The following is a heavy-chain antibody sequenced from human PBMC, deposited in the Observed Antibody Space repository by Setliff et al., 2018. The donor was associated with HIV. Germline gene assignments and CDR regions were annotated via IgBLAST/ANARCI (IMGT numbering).Heavy chain of an antibody. J-gene: IGHJ6*03. V-gene: IGHV1-18*01. D-gene: IGHD3-3*01. CDR1: GYTFSTYG. CDR2: ITPYNNNT. Sequence: GASVKVSCKASGYTFSTYGISWVRQAPGQGLEWMGWITPYNNNTQYTQHLQGRVTMTTDTYTSTAYMDLRSLRSDDTAVYYCARLIKHYDFWSGYYGAYYYHMDVWGTGTTVTVSS. CDR3: ARLIKHYDFWSGYYGAYYYHMDV.